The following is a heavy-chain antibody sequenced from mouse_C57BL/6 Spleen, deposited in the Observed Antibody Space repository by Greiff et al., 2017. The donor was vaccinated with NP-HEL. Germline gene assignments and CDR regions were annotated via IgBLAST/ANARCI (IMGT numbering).Heavy chain of an antibody. D-gene: IGHD2-5*01. CDR3: SRSAYSNYVGFAY. CDR1: GYTFTSYG. CDR2: IYPRSGNT. V-gene: IGHV1-81*01. Sequence: VQLQQSGAELARPGASVKLSCKASGYTFTSYGISWVKQRTGQGLEWIGEIYPRSGNTYYNEKFKGKATLTADKSSSTAYMELRSLTSEDSAVYFCSRSAYSNYVGFAYWGQGTLVTVSA. J-gene: IGHJ3*01.